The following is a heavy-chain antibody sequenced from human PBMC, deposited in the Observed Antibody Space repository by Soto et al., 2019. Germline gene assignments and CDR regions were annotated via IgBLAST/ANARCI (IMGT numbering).Heavy chain of an antibody. J-gene: IGHJ5*02. V-gene: IGHV4-30-2*01. CDR3: ARDQFEGNGFDP. CDR1: GGSISSGGYS. Sequence: QLPLQESGSGLVRPSQTLSLTCAVSGGSISSGGYSWNWIRQPPGKGLEWIGYMYDRGSTLYNPSLKSRVTISVDKSKNQCSLKLSSVTAADTAVYYSARDQFEGNGFDPWGKGTLVTFSP. CDR2: MYDRGST.